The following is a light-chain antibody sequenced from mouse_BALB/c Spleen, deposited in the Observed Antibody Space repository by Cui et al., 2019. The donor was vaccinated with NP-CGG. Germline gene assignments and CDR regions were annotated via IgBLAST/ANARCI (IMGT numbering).Light chain of an antibody. CDR2: GTK. CDR1: TGTVTTSNY. Sequence: QAVVTQESALNTSPGETVTLTCRSSTGTVTTSNYANWVQEKSDHLFTGLIGGTKNRAPGVPARFSGSLIGDKAALTITGAQTEDEAIYFCALWYSNHWVFGGGTKLTVL. V-gene: IGLV1*01. J-gene: IGLJ1*01. CDR3: ALWYSNHWV.